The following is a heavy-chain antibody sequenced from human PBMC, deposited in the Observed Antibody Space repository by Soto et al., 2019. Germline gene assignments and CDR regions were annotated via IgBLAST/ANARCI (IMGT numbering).Heavy chain of an antibody. V-gene: IGHV1-69*01. CDR2: IIPIFGTA. Sequence: QGQLVQSGAEVKKPGSSVKVSCKASGGTFSSYAISWVRQAPGQGLEWMGGIIPIFGTANYAQKFQGRVTITADESTSPAYMEMSSLRSEDTAVYYCARDNTGLSVASYYGMDVWGQGPTVTVSS. CDR1: GGTFSSYA. CDR3: ARDNTGLSVASYYGMDV. J-gene: IGHJ6*02. D-gene: IGHD2-15*01.